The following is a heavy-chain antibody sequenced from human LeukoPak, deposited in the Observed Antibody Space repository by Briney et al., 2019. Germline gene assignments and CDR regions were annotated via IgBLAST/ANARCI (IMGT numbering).Heavy chain of an antibody. V-gene: IGHV3-23*01. CDR1: RFTFSSYA. CDR3: AKAPVGYYYDSSGYYVDY. Sequence: GGSLRLSCAASRFTFSSYAMSWVRQAPGKGLEWVSAISGSGGSTYYADSVKGRFTISRDNSKNTLYLQMNSLRAEDTAVYYCAKAPVGYYYDSSGYYVDYWGQGTLVTVSS. J-gene: IGHJ4*02. CDR2: ISGSGGST. D-gene: IGHD3-22*01.